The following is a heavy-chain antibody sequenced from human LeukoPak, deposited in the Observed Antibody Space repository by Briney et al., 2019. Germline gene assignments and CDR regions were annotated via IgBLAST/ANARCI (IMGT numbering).Heavy chain of an antibody. CDR3: ARNVEMATIRFDY. CDR1: GGTFSSYA. Sequence: SVKVSCKASGGTFSSYAINWVRQAPGQGLEWMGRIIPILGIANYAQKFQGRVTITADKSTSTAYMELSSLRSEDTAVYYCARNVEMATIRFDYWGQGTLVTVSS. CDR2: IIPILGIA. V-gene: IGHV1-69*04. D-gene: IGHD5-24*01. J-gene: IGHJ4*02.